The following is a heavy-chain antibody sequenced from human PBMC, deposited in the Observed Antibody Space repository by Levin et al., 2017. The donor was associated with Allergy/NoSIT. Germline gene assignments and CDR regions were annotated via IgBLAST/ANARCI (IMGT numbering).Heavy chain of an antibody. D-gene: IGHD1-20*01. Sequence: GGSLRLSCAASGFTFSSYAMSWVRQAPGKGLEWVSAISGSGGSTYYADSVKGRFTISRDNSKNTLYLQMNSLRAEDTAVYYCAKVLRARITGTTFDYYYMDVWGKGTTVTVSS. CDR2: ISGSGGST. J-gene: IGHJ6*03. CDR1: GFTFSSYA. V-gene: IGHV3-23*01. CDR3: AKVLRARITGTTFDYYYMDV.